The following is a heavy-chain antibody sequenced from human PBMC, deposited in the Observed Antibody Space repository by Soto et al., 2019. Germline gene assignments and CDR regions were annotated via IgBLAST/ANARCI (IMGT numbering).Heavy chain of an antibody. V-gene: IGHV1-69*06. CDR1: GGTFSSYA. Sequence: SVKVSCKASGGTFSSYAVSWVRQAPGQGLEWMGGIIPIFGTANYAQKFQGRVTITADKSTSTAYMELSSLRSEDTAVYYCARGDIVVVSHYYGMDVWGQRTTVTVSS. CDR2: IIPIFGTA. J-gene: IGHJ6*02. CDR3: ARGDIVVVSHYYGMDV. D-gene: IGHD2-21*01.